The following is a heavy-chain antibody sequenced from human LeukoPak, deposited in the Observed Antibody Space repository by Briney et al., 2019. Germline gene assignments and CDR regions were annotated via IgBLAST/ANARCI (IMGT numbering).Heavy chain of an antibody. D-gene: IGHD3-22*01. J-gene: IGHJ4*02. CDR1: GGSISSSCYY. CDR3: ARLGPGYYDSSSIHFDY. Sequence: SETLSLTCTVSGGSISSSCYYWVWIRQPPGQGLKGIVYIYYSGSTYYNPSLKSRVTISVDTSKNQFSLKLSSVTAADTAVYYCARLGPGYYDSSSIHFDYWGQGTLVTVSS. CDR2: IYYSGST. V-gene: IGHV4-39*07.